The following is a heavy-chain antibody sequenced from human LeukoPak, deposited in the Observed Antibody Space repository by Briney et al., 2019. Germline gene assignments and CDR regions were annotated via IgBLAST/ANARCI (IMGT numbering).Heavy chain of an antibody. V-gene: IGHV3-43*01. CDR2: ITWDSGST. D-gene: IGHD3-9*01. CDR1: GFTFDDFT. J-gene: IGHJ6*04. CDR3: AKGYYDILTGYYSVEEYHQMDV. Sequence: GGSLRLSCAASGFTFDDFTMHWVRQTPGRGLEWVSLITWDSGSTYYADSVKGRFTISRDNSKNSLFLKMNSLRPEDTALYYCAKGYYDILTGYYSVEEYHQMDVWGKGTTVTVSS.